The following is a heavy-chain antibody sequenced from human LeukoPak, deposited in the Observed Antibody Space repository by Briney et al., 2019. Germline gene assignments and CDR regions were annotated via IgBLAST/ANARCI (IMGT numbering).Heavy chain of an antibody. J-gene: IGHJ4*02. D-gene: IGHD5-12*01. Sequence: GASVKVSCKASGYTFISYGISWVRQAPGQGLEWMGWISAYNGNTNYAQKLQGRVTMTEDTSTDTAYMELSSLRSEDTAVYYCATGPGYSGYGPFDYWGQGTLVTVSS. CDR3: ATGPGYSGYGPFDY. CDR1: GYTFISYG. V-gene: IGHV1-18*01. CDR2: ISAYNGNT.